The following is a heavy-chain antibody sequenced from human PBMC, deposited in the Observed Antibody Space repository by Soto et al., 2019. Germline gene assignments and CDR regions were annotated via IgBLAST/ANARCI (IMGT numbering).Heavy chain of an antibody. CDR3: AREGVATVIGWFDL. CDR1: GASISSYY. J-gene: IGHJ5*01. CDR2: ISYAGNT. V-gene: IGHV4-59*01. Sequence: QVQLQESGPGVVKPSETLSLSCSVSGASISSYYWNWIRQPPGKRLEWIGYISYAGNTNYNPALESRVTLSADTSHNQVSLTLTSVTAADTALYFCAREGVATVIGWFDLWGQGTPVTVSS. D-gene: IGHD1-1*01.